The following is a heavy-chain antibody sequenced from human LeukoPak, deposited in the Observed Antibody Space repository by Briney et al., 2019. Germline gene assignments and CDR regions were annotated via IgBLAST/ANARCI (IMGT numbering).Heavy chain of an antibody. CDR3: ARAPITMVRGVINGPYGMDV. CDR2: IYHSWYT. J-gene: IGHJ6*02. CDR1: GGSISSYY. V-gene: IGHV4-59*01. Sequence: SETLSLTCSVSGGSISSYYWNWIRQPPGKGLEWIGYIYHSWYTNYNPSLKSRVAIPVDTSKNQFSLKLTSVTAADTAVYYCARAPITMVRGVINGPYGMDVWGQGTTVTVSS. D-gene: IGHD3-10*01.